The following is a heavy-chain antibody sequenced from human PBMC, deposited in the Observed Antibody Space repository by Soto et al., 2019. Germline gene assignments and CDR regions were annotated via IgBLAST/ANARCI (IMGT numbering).Heavy chain of an antibody. Sequence: PSETLSLTCSVSGDSISSTGFYWSWIRQYPGKAPEWIGNIHYTGRTSYNPSLKSRLAISLDASKNQFSLSVSSVTSADTAVYYCARDHRSLGDYYGMDVWGQGTTVTVSS. D-gene: IGHD3-10*01. CDR3: ARDHRSLGDYYGMDV. CDR2: IHYTGRT. CDR1: GDSISSTGFY. V-gene: IGHV4-31*03. J-gene: IGHJ6*02.